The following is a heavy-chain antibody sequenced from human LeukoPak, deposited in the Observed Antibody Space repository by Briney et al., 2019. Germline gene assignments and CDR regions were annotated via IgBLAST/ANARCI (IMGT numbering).Heavy chain of an antibody. J-gene: IGHJ4*02. CDR2: INWNGGST. D-gene: IGHD2-21*02. Sequence: GGSLRLSCAASGFTFSSHWMSWVRQAPGKGLEWVSGINWNGGSTGYADSVEGRFTISRDNAKNSQYLQMNSLRVEDTALYYCARAQTYGDSRLLLDYWGQGTLVTVSS. CDR1: GFTFSSHW. CDR3: ARAQTYGDSRLLLDY. V-gene: IGHV3-20*04.